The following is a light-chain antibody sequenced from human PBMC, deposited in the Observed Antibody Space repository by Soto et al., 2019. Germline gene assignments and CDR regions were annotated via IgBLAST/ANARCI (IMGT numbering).Light chain of an antibody. V-gene: IGKV1-5*03. CDR3: QQFYRYPWT. CDR2: KAS. CDR1: QSVDTC. Sequence: DIQMTQSPSALSASVGDTVTITCRASQSVDTCLAWYQQKPGKAPHLLIYKASRLETGVPSRFSGSGSVTDYTLTITGLQPDDFVTYYCQQFYRYPWTFGQGTKVEI. J-gene: IGKJ1*01.